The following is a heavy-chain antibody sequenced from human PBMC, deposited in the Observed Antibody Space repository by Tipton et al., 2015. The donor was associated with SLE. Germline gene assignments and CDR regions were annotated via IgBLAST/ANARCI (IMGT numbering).Heavy chain of an antibody. J-gene: IGHJ4*02. CDR1: GFTFSDYY. D-gene: IGHD4-17*01. CDR2: ISTSGYVT. CDR3: ASPPRRSYYGDLYFDS. Sequence: SLRLSCAASGFTFSDYYMNWIRQAPGKGLEWVSYISTSGYVTYYADSMKGRFTVSRDNAKNSPYLQMNSLRAEDTAVYYCASPPRRSYYGDLYFDSWGQGTLVTVSS. V-gene: IGHV3-11*04.